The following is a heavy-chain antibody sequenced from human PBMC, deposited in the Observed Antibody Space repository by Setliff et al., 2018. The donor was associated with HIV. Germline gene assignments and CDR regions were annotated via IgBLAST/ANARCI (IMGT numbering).Heavy chain of an antibody. CDR1: GGPFRSHE. J-gene: IGHJ4*02. D-gene: IGHD3-22*01. CDR2: IVPILNTG. Sequence: ASVKVSCKASGGPFRSHEISWVRQAPGQGLEWMGGIVPILNTGNYAPKFQGRVTITADESTTTAYVELSSLRSEDTAVYYCARIPNHSSGFDYWGQGTPVTVSS. CDR3: ARIPNHSSGFDY. V-gene: IGHV1-69*13.